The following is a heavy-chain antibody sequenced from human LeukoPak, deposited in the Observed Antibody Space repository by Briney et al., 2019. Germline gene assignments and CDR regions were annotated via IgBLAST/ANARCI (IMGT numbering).Heavy chain of an antibody. V-gene: IGHV1-18*01. CDR2: ISAYNGNT. CDR1: GYIFTSYG. Sequence: GPSVNVSCMASGYIFTSYGVSWVRQAPGQGLEWMGWISAYNGNTNYAQKLQGRVTMTTDTSTSTAYMELRSLRSDDTAVYYCAGADIVGATEFDYWGQGTLATVSS. D-gene: IGHD1-26*01. CDR3: AGADIVGATEFDY. J-gene: IGHJ4*02.